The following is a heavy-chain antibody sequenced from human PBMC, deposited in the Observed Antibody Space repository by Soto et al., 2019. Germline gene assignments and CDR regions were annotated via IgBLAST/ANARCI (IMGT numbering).Heavy chain of an antibody. D-gene: IGHD2-15*01. J-gene: IGHJ6*02. CDR3: ASSSGGSFRVGYYYYGMDV. Sequence: GASVKVSCKASGGTFSSYAISWVRQAPGQGLEWMGGIIPIFGTANYAQKFQGRVTITADDSTSTAYMELSSLRSEDTAVYYCASSSGGSFRVGYYYYGMDVWGQGTTVTVSS. CDR2: IIPIFGTA. CDR1: GGTFSSYA. V-gene: IGHV1-69*13.